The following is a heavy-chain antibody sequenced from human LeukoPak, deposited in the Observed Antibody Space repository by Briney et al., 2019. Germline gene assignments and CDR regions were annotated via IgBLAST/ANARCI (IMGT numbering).Heavy chain of an antibody. V-gene: IGHV3-7*01. D-gene: IGHD3-22*01. CDR3: ARITYYYDSSGYYYPLVDY. J-gene: IGHJ4*02. CDR1: GFTFSSYW. CDR2: IKQDGSEK. Sequence: GGSLRLSCAASGFTFSSYWMSWVRQAPGKGLEWVANIKQDGSEKYYVDSVKGRFTISRDNAKNSLYLQMNSLRAEDTAVYYCARITYYYDSSGYYYPLVDYWGQGTLVTVSS.